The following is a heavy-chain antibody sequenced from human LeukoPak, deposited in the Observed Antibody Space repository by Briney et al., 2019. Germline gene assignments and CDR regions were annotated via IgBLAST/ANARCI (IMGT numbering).Heavy chain of an antibody. CDR3: ARDRRVGATHNWFDP. V-gene: IGHV1-69*13. D-gene: IGHD1-26*01. J-gene: IGHJ5*02. CDR1: GGTFSSYA. CDR2: IIPIFGTA. Sequence: SVKVSCEASGGTFSSYAISWVRQAPGQGLEWMGGIIPIFGTANYAQKFQGRVTITADESTSTAYMELSSLRSEDTAVYYCARDRRVGATHNWFDPWGQGTLVTVSS.